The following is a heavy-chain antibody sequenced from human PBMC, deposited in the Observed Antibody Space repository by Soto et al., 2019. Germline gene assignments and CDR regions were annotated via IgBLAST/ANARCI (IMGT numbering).Heavy chain of an antibody. CDR2: ISYDGNYI. V-gene: IGHV3-30*18. CDR1: GFAFSSYA. D-gene: IGHD3-16*01. Sequence: GSLRLSCEASGFAFSSYAMHWVRQAPGKGLEWVGVISYDGNYIYYADSVKGRFTISRDNSKNTLYVQVNSLRPEDTAVYYCAKGILSATIGPYAMDVWGQGTTVTVSS. J-gene: IGHJ6*02. CDR3: AKGILSATIGPYAMDV.